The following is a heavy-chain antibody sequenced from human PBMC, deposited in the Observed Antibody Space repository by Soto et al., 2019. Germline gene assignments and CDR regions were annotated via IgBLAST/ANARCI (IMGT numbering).Heavy chain of an antibody. CDR2: ISYDGNYI. V-gene: IGHV3-30*18. CDR1: GFAFSSYA. D-gene: IGHD3-16*01. Sequence: GSLRLSCEASGFAFSSYAMHWVRQAPGKGLEWVGVISYDGNYIYYADSVKGRFTISRDNSKNTLYVQVNSLRPEDTAVYYCAKGILSATIGPYAMDVWGQGTTVTVSS. J-gene: IGHJ6*02. CDR3: AKGILSATIGPYAMDV.